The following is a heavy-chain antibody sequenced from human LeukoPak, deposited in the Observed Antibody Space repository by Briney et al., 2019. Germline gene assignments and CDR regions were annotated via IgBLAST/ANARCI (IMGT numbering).Heavy chain of an antibody. CDR1: GFTFDDYA. V-gene: IGHV3-9*01. D-gene: IGHD5-12*01. Sequence: GGSLRLSCAASGFTFDDYAMHWVRQAPGKGLEWVSGISWNSGSIGYADSVKGRFTISRDNAKNSLYLQMNSLRAEDTALYYCAKDRFGRLRSPLDYWGQGTLVTVSS. J-gene: IGHJ4*02. CDR3: AKDRFGRLRSPLDY. CDR2: ISWNSGSI.